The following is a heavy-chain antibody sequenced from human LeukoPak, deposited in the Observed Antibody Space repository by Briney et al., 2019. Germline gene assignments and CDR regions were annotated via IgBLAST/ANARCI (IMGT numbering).Heavy chain of an antibody. CDR2: ISSSSTYI. CDR1: EFTFNNYG. V-gene: IGHV3-21*06. D-gene: IGHD1-26*01. J-gene: IGHJ4*02. CDR3: VRGGLYHYSGTSGDY. Sequence: PGGSLRLSCAASEFTFNNYGMSWVRQAPGKVLEWVSSISSSSTYIFYADSVKGRFTISRDDAKNSMYLQMNSLRAEDTAVYYCVRGGLYHYSGTSGDYWGQGTLVTVSS.